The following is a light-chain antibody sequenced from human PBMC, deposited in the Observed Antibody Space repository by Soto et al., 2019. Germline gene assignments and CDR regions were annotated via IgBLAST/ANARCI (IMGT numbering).Light chain of an antibody. CDR2: GAS. CDR3: QQYSIWRT. V-gene: IGKV3-15*01. CDR1: ESVSTN. J-gene: IGKJ1*01. Sequence: EIVMTQSPATLSVSPGESATLXXRASESVSTNLAWYQQKAGQAPSLLIYGASTRATGIPARFSGSGSGTEFTLTISSLQSEDFAVYYCQQYSIWRTFGQGTKVDIK.